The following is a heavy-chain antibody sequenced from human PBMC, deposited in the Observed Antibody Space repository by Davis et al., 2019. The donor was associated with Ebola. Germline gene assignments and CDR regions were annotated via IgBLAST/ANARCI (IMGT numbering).Heavy chain of an antibody. V-gene: IGHV3-23*01. D-gene: IGHD3-3*01. CDR3: AKDKNYDFWSGYPHDAFDI. CDR2: ISGSGGST. J-gene: IGHJ3*02. Sequence: PGGSLRLSCAAPGFTFSSYAMSWVRQAPGKGLEWVSAISGSGGSTYYADSVKGRFTISRDNSKNTLCLQMNSLRAEDTAIYYCAKDKNYDFWSGYPHDAFDIWGQGTMVTVSS. CDR1: GFTFSSYA.